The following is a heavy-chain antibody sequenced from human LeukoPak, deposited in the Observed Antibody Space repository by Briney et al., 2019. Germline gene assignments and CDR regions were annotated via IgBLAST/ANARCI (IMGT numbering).Heavy chain of an antibody. V-gene: IGHV4-39*01. Sequence: SETLSLTCTVSGGSISSSSYYWGWIRQPPGKGLEWIGSSYYSGSTYYNPSLKSRVTISVDTSKNQFSLKLSSVTAADTAVYYCASVHAWIQLWYLKDPHWYFDLWGRGTLVTVSS. CDR3: ASVHAWIQLWYLKDPHWYFDL. D-gene: IGHD5-18*01. CDR2: SYYSGST. CDR1: GGSISSSSYY. J-gene: IGHJ2*01.